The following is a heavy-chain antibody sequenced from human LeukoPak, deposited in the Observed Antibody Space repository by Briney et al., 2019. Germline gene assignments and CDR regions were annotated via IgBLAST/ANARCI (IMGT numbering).Heavy chain of an antibody. Sequence: GGSLRLSCTASGFSFTTYWMAWVRQAPGKGLEWVANINEDGRHKNYLDSVKGRFTISRDNTKNSVYLQMNRLRAEDTAVYYCARDQYDSSGYRNWFDPWGQGTLVTVSS. D-gene: IGHD3-22*01. CDR2: INEDGRHK. CDR3: ARDQYDSSGYRNWFDP. V-gene: IGHV3-7*01. CDR1: GFSFTTYW. J-gene: IGHJ5*02.